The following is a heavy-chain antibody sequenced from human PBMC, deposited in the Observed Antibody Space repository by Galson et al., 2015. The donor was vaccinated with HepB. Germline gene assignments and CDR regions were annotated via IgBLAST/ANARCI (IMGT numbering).Heavy chain of an antibody. V-gene: IGHV5-51*01. CDR3: ARHPAPYCSGGSCLLGAVGYYYYGMDV. D-gene: IGHD2-15*01. CDR2: IYPGDSDT. J-gene: IGHJ6*02. CDR1: GYSFTSYW. Sequence: QSGAEVKKPGESLKISCKGSGYSFTSYWIGWVRQMPGKGLEWMGIIYPGDSDTRYSPSFQGQVTISADKSISTAYLQWSSLKASDTAMYYCARHPAPYCSGGSCLLGAVGYYYYGMDVWGQGTTVTVSS.